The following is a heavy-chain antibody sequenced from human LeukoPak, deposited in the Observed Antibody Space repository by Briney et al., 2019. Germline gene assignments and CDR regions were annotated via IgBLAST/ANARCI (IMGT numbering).Heavy chain of an antibody. V-gene: IGHV3-48*04. D-gene: IGHD5-24*01. CDR2: ISSSGSTI. CDR3: AREEVEMATIDYYYYYMDV. Sequence: GSLRLSCAASGFTFNSYSMNWVRQAPGKGLEWVSYISSSGSTIYYADSVKGRFTISRDNAKNSLYLQMNSLRAEDTAVYYCAREEVEMATIDYYYYYMDVWGKGTTVTVSS. CDR1: GFTFNSYS. J-gene: IGHJ6*03.